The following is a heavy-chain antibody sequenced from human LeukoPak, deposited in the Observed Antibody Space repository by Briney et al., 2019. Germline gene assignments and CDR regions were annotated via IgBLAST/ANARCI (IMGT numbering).Heavy chain of an antibody. Sequence: AGGSLRLSCAASGFTFRTYAMSWVRQAPGKGLELVANIHRDGSDKLYLDSVRGRFTVSRDNADNSLYLQMNSLRGDDTAVYYCARGFSSAIDRWGQGTLVTVSS. CDR2: IHRDGSDK. CDR3: ARGFSSAIDR. V-gene: IGHV3-7*01. CDR1: GFTFRTYA. J-gene: IGHJ5*02.